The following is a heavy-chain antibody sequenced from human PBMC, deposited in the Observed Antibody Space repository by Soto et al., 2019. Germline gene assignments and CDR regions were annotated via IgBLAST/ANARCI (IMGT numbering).Heavy chain of an antibody. CDR2: IKQDGSEK. V-gene: IGHV3-7*01. J-gene: IGHJ4*02. CDR3: ARDLWFGELSPIDY. D-gene: IGHD3-10*01. Sequence: GGSLRLSCAASGFTFSSYWMSWVRQAPGKGLEWVANIKQDGSEKYYVDSVKGRFTISRDNAKNSLYLQMNSLRAEDTAVYYCARDLWFGELSPIDYWGQGTLVTVSS. CDR1: GFTFSSYW.